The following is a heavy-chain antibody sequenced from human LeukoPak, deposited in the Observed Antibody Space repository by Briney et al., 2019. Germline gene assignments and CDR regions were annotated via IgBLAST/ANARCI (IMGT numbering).Heavy chain of an antibody. Sequence: GGSLRLSCEASGFTFSAYAMTWVRQAPGKGLEWVSSVGSDNKPHYSESVKGRFTISRDTSKNTVYLQMNSLRAEDTAVYYCARANCGGDCFPYYFDYWGQGTLVTVSS. CDR3: ARANCGGDCFPYYFDY. J-gene: IGHJ4*02. D-gene: IGHD2-21*02. CDR1: GFTFSAYA. CDR2: VGSDNKP. V-gene: IGHV3-NL1*01.